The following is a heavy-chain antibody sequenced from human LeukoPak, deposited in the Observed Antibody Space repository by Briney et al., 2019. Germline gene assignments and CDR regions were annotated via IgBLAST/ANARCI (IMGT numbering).Heavy chain of an antibody. V-gene: IGHV3-21*01. CDR2: ISSSSSYI. D-gene: IGHD3-22*01. CDR3: ARDSSGYFNWFDP. J-gene: IGHJ5*02. Sequence: ETLSLTCAVYGGSFSGYYWSWVRQAPGKGLEWVSSISSSSSYIYYADSVKGRFTISRDNAKNSLYLQMNSLRAEDTAVYYCARDSSGYFNWFDPWGQGTLVTVSS. CDR1: GGSFSGYY.